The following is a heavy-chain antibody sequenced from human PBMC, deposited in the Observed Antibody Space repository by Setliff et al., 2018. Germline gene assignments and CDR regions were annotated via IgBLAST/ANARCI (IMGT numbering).Heavy chain of an antibody. CDR2: ISSRSDII. D-gene: IGHD3-22*01. CDR1: GFTFSTYS. CDR3: ARDRISRYYDSGAHAFDI. V-gene: IGHV3-48*04. Sequence: GGSLRLSCAASGFTFSTYSLIWVRQAPGKGLEWVSYISSRSDIIYYADSVKGRFTISRDNAKNSLYLQMNSLRAEDTAVYYCARDRISRYYDSGAHAFDIWGQGTMVTVSS. J-gene: IGHJ3*02.